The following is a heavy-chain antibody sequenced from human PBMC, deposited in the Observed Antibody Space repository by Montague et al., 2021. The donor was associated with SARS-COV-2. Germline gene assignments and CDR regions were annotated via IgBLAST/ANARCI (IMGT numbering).Heavy chain of an antibody. CDR2: ISYDGSKK. CDR3: AKEQYSSSWSDFDY. D-gene: IGHD6-13*01. CDR1: GFTFSTYP. J-gene: IGHJ4*02. V-gene: IGHV3-30*04. Sequence: SLRLSCAASGFTFSTYPMHWVRQAPGKGLEWLVVISYDGSKKDYADSVKGRFTIPRDNSENMLYLQMNSLRAEDTAVYYCAKEQYSSSWSDFDYRGQGTVVAVSS.